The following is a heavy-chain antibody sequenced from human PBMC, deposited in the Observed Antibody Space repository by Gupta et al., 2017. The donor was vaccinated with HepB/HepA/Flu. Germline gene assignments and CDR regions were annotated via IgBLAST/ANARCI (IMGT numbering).Heavy chain of an antibody. CDR3: ARVTVTTVYYYYGMDV. Sequence: QVQLVQSGAEVKKPGASVKVSCKASGYTFTSYYMHWVRQAPGQGLEWMGIINPSGGSTSYAQKFQGRVTMTRDTSTSTGYMELSSLRSEDPAVYYCARVTVTTVYYYYGMDVGGQGTTVTVSS. CDR2: INPSGGST. D-gene: IGHD4-17*01. V-gene: IGHV1-46*01. J-gene: IGHJ6*02. CDR1: GYTFTSYY.